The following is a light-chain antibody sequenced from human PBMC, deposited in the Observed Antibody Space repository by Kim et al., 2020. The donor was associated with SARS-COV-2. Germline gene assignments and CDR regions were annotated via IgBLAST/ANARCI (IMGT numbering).Light chain of an antibody. J-gene: IGKJ2*01. CDR2: QAS. Sequence: ASVGDRVTITCRASQIVKTFLAWYQQKPGKAPDLLIYQASSLQIGVPSRFSGSGSGTEFTLTINSLQPDDFATYYCQHYIRFPYTFGQGTKVDIK. CDR3: QHYIRFPYT. CDR1: QIVKTF. V-gene: IGKV1-5*03.